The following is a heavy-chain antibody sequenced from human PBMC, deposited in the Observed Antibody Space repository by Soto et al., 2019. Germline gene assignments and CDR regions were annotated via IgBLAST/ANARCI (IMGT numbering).Heavy chain of an antibody. J-gene: IGHJ4*02. D-gene: IGHD6-6*01. CDR1: GGTFSSYT. CDR3: ARRYSSSSPFDY. CDR2: IIPIFGTA. Sequence: SVKVSCKASGGTFSSYTISWVRQAPGQGLEWMGGIIPIFGTANYAQKFQGRVTITADESTSTAYMELSSLRSEDTAVYYCARRYSSSSPFDYWGQGTLVTVSS. V-gene: IGHV1-69*13.